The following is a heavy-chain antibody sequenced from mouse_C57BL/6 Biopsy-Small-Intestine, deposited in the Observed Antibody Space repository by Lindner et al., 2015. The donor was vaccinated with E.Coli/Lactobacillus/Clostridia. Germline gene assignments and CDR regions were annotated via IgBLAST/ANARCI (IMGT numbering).Heavy chain of an antibody. V-gene: IGHV14-2*01. CDR2: IDPEDSET. CDR1: GFNIKDFY. CDR3: ARHWDAYVDS. D-gene: IGHD4-1*01. Sequence: EVQLQESGAELVRPGASVKLSCSASGFNIKDFYIHWVKQRTDQGLEWIGRIDPEDSETKYAPKFQGKATITADTSSNTAYLQLSSLTSEDTAVYYCARHWDAYVDSWGQGTTLTVSS. J-gene: IGHJ2*01.